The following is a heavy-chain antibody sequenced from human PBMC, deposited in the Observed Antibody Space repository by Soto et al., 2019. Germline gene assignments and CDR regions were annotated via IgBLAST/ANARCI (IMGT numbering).Heavy chain of an antibody. CDR2: INAGNGNT. J-gene: IGHJ5*02. V-gene: IGHV1-3*01. Sequence: QVQLVQSGAEVKKPRASVRVSCKASGYTFTTFSTHWVRQAPGQRLEWMGWINAGNGNTKYSQKFQGRVTITRDTSASTAYMELSSLRSEDTAIYYCARSLVTTFSDYFDPWGQGTLVTVSS. CDR3: ARSLVTTFSDYFDP. D-gene: IGHD3-16*01. CDR1: GYTFTTFS.